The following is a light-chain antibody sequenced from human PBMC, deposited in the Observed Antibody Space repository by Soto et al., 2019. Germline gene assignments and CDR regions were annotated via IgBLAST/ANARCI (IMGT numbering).Light chain of an antibody. CDR1: QGISTD. V-gene: IGKV1-39*01. CDR3: QQSYRTPNT. Sequence: DIQMTQSPSSLSASVGDRVTITCRAGQGISTDLIWYQQSQGNPPKLLIYAASNLVSGVPSRFSGSGSGTDFTLTISSLQPEDFATYYCQQSYRTPNTFGQGTKLETK. J-gene: IGKJ2*01. CDR2: AAS.